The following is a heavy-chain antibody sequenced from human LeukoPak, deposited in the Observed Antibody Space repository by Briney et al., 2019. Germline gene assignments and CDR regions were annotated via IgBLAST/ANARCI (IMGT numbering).Heavy chain of an antibody. CDR2: IKCKTDGGTT. Sequence: GGSLRLSCAASGFTFSNAWMSWVRQAPGKGLEWVGRIKCKTDGGTTDYTAPVKGRFTISRDDSKNTLYLQMNSLKTEDTAVYYCTTYPTYYDFWSGSFYMDVWGKGTTVTVSS. CDR1: GFTFSNAW. CDR3: TTYPTYYDFWSGSFYMDV. J-gene: IGHJ6*03. V-gene: IGHV3-15*01. D-gene: IGHD3-3*01.